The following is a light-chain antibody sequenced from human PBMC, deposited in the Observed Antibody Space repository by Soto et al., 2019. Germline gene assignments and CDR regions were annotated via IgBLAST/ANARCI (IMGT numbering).Light chain of an antibody. V-gene: IGKV3-11*01. CDR3: QHRRNWPPPLT. J-gene: IGKJ4*01. CDR1: QSVSSY. Sequence: EIVLTQSPATLSLSPGERATLSCRASQSVSSYLAWYQQKPGQAPRLLIYDASNRATGIPARFSGSGSGTDFTLTISSLETEDFAVYYCQHRRNWPPPLTFGGGTKVEIK. CDR2: DAS.